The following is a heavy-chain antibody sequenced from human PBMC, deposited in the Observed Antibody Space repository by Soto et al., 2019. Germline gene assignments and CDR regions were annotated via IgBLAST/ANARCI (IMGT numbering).Heavy chain of an antibody. CDR2: VYQSGGT. CDR3: GAVASSADFYGKDV. V-gene: IGHV4-34*01. Sequence: SATQSLTCSVYGGSSSSYYWSWIRPPPGKGLEWIGEVYQSGGTNYNPSLKSRVTISEDTSKNQFSLKLKSVTAADTAVYYCGAVASSADFYGKDVWGQGTTVT. J-gene: IGHJ6*02. D-gene: IGHD6-19*01. CDR1: GGSSSSYY.